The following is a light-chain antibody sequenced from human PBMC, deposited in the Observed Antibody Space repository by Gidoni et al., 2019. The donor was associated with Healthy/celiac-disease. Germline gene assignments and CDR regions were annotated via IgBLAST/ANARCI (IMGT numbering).Light chain of an antibody. V-gene: IGKV3-11*01. CDR1: QSVSSY. CDR3: QQRSNWPPYP. Sequence: ELVLTQSPATLSLYPGERATLSCRASQSVSSYLAWYQQKPGQAPSLLIYDASNRATGIPSRFSGSGSGTDFTLTISSLEPEDFAVYYCQQRSNWPPYPFGQGTKLEIK. CDR2: DAS. J-gene: IGKJ2*01.